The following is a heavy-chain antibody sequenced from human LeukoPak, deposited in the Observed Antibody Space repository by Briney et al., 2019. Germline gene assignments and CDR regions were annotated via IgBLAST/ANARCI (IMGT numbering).Heavy chain of an antibody. D-gene: IGHD4-17*01. Sequence: GGSLRLSCAASGFTFSTYAMSWVRQAPGEGLEWVSAISGSGYSTYYADSVKGRFTISRDNSKNTLFLQMNSLRAEDTAIYYCAKAHFDYGDYLPFDYWGQGPLVTVSS. CDR2: ISGSGYST. V-gene: IGHV3-23*01. CDR1: GFTFSTYA. CDR3: AKAHFDYGDYLPFDY. J-gene: IGHJ4*02.